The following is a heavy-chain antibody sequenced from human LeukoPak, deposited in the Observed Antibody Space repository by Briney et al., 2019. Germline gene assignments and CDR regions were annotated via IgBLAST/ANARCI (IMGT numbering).Heavy chain of an antibody. J-gene: IGHJ4*02. CDR2: INQDGREK. CDR3: ARDKPFGGSGSHFDY. CDR1: GFTLSNAW. D-gene: IGHD3-10*01. Sequence: PGGSLRLSCAASGFTLSNAWMNWVRQAPGKGLEGVANINQDGREKYYVVSVKGRFNISRDNAESSVYLQMNSLRAEDTALYYCARDKPFGGSGSHFDYWGQGNLVTVSS. V-gene: IGHV3-7*01.